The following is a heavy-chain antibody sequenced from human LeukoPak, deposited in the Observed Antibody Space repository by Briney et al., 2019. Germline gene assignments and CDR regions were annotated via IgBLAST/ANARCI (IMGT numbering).Heavy chain of an antibody. CDR1: GYTFTVYY. CDR3: ARVPRYCSGGSCYPFDY. CDR2: INPNSGGT. Sequence: GASVKVSCKASGYTFTVYYMHWVRQAPGQGLEWMGWINPNSGGTNYAQKFQGRVTMTRDTSISTAYMELSSVTAADTAVYYCARVPRYCSGGSCYPFDYWGQGTLVTVSS. V-gene: IGHV1-2*02. D-gene: IGHD2-15*01. J-gene: IGHJ4*02.